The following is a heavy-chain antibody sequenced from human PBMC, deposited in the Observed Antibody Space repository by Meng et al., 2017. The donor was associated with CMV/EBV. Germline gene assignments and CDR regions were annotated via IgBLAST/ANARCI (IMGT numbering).Heavy chain of an antibody. CDR2: ISYDGSNK. CDR3: ARVGGRPYYDFWSGYHRPPDY. J-gene: IGHJ4*02. CDR1: GFTFSSYA. Sequence: GESLKISCAASGFTFSSYAMHWVRQAPGKGLEWVAVISYDGSNKDYADSVKGRFTISRDNSKNTLYLQMNSLRAEDTAVYYCARVGGRPYYDFWSGYHRPPDYWGQGTLVTVSS. V-gene: IGHV3-30*04. D-gene: IGHD3-3*01.